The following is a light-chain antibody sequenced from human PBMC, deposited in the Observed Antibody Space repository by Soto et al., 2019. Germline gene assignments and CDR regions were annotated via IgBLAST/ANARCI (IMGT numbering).Light chain of an antibody. CDR2: AAS. CDR3: PQSYSRPFT. J-gene: IGKJ4*01. Sequence: DIQMTQSPSSLSASVGDRVTITCRASQSISHYLNWYQQKPGEAPKLLIYAASSLQGGVPSRFSGTGSGTDFTLTLISLQPEECGTYYCPQSYSRPFTFGGGTNVDIK. V-gene: IGKV1-39*01. CDR1: QSISHY.